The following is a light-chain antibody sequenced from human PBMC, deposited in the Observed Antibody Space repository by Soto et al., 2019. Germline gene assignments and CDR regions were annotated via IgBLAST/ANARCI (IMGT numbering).Light chain of an antibody. CDR3: HQYNKGPGT. CDR1: QSVSSD. V-gene: IGKV3-15*01. J-gene: IGKJ1*01. Sequence: LMTQSPATVSVSPGERGTLSCRASQSVSSDLAWYQQRPGQAPRVLIYAAATRATGLPARFSGSGSGTEFTLTITSLQSEDSAVYYCHQYNKGPGTFGPGTKVDIK. CDR2: AAA.